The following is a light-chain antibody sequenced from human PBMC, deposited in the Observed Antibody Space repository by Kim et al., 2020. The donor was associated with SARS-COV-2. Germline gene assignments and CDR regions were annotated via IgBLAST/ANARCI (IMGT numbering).Light chain of an antibody. CDR1: QSVSSY. Sequence: SLSPGERATLSCRASQSVSSYLAWYQQKPGQAPRLLIYDASNRATSIPARFSGSGSGTDFTLTISSLEPEDFAVYYCQQRSNWPYTFGQGTKLEIK. J-gene: IGKJ2*01. CDR2: DAS. V-gene: IGKV3-11*01. CDR3: QQRSNWPYT.